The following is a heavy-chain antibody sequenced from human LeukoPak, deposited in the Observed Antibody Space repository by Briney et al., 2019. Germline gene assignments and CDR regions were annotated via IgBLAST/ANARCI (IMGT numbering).Heavy chain of an antibody. Sequence: PSETLSLTCAVSGGSISSGGYSWSWIRQPPGKGLEWIGYIYYSGSTYYNPSLNSRVTISVDSSNNQFSLKLSSVTAADTAVYYCASFGPAEFGDWFDPWGQGTLVTVSS. CDR1: GGSISSGGYS. CDR3: ASFGPAEFGDWFDP. CDR2: IYYSGST. J-gene: IGHJ5*02. D-gene: IGHD2-2*01. V-gene: IGHV4-30-2*01.